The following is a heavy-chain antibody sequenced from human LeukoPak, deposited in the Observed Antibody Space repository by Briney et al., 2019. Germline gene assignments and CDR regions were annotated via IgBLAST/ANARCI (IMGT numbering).Heavy chain of an antibody. J-gene: IGHJ4*01. D-gene: IGHD3-16*01. CDR2: ITSDGSTT. V-gene: IGHV3-74*01. Sequence: GGSLRISRVGSGFSLSDYWMHWVRPNPGKGLMWVSRITSDGSTTWYADSVKRRFTVSRDNAKNTLFLEMNSLRDEDTAVYYCAGDYIWGRLFWGQGTLVTVSS. CDR3: AGDYIWGRLF. CDR1: GFSLSDYW.